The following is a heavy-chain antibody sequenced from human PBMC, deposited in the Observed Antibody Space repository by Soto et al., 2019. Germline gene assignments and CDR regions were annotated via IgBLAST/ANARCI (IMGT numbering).Heavy chain of an antibody. CDR3: AREGSSSGPDYEY. J-gene: IGHJ4*02. V-gene: IGHV3-72*01. D-gene: IGHD3-22*01. CDR1: GFSFSDYY. CDR2: TRNKASSYTT. Sequence: EVQLVESGGGLVQPGGSLRLSCAASGFSFSDYYINWVRQAPGKGLEWVGRTRNKASSYTTDYAAFVKGRFTISRDESKNLIYLQMNSLKAEDTAVYYGAREGSSSGPDYEYWGQGTLVTVSS.